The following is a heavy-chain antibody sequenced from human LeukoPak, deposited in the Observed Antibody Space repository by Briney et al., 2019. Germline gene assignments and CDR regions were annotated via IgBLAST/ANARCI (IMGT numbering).Heavy chain of an antibody. CDR1: GYTFTSYD. Sequence: ASVKVSCKASGYTFTSYDINWVRQATGQGLEWRGWMNPNSGNTGYAQKLQGRVTMTRNTSISTAYMELSSLRSEDTAVYYCARVQEDIAAAATGWFDPWGQGTLVTVSS. J-gene: IGHJ5*02. D-gene: IGHD6-13*01. CDR3: ARVQEDIAAAATGWFDP. V-gene: IGHV1-8*01. CDR2: MNPNSGNT.